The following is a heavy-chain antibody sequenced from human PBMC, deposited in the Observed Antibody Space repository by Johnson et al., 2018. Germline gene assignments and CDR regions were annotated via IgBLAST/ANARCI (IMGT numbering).Heavy chain of an antibody. CDR2: VSWNGASM. CDR3: AKDVLRRPQWSAAYDI. Sequence: EVQLVESGGGLVQPGRSLRLSCEASGFNFYDHAMHWVRQAPGKGLEWVSGVSWNGASMGYGDSVKGRFTISRDNAKNSLYLQMNSRRPEDTALYYCAKDVLRRPQWSAAYDIWGQGTMVTVSS. J-gene: IGHJ3*02. V-gene: IGHV3-9*01. CDR1: GFNFYDHA. D-gene: IGHD2-15*01.